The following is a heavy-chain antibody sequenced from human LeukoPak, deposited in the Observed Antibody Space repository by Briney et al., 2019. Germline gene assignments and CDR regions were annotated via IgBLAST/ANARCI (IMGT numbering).Heavy chain of an antibody. CDR1: GYTFTDHY. CDR2: IHPGRGDT. Sequence: ASVKVSCKALGYTFTDHYFHWLRQAPGQGLEWMGWIHPGRGDTNYAQKFQGRVSLTRDTSISTAYMELSRLTSDDTAVYYCARDHNWGPDYWGEGTLVSVSS. V-gene: IGHV1-2*02. D-gene: IGHD7-27*01. J-gene: IGHJ4*02. CDR3: ARDHNWGPDY.